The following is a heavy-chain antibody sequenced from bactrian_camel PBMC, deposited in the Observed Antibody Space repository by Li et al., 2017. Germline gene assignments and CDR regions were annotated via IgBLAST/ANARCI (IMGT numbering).Heavy chain of an antibody. V-gene: IGHV3-2*01. D-gene: IGHD6*01. CDR1: GYTISTYY. CDR2: IDARGVT. J-gene: IGHJ4*01. Sequence: HVQLVESGGGSVQAGGSLTLSCASAGYTISTYYRVCCMGWFRQAPGKGREGVASIDARGVTQYADFVKGRFTISRDNGKSTLYLQMNDLKPEDTAMYYCAVVVPGPRWRERGQGTQVTVS.